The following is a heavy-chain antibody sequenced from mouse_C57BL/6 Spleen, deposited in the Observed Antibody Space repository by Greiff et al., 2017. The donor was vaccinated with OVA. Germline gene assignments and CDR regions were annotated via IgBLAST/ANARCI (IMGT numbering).Heavy chain of an antibody. CDR2: INPYNGGT. Sequence: VQLLQSGPVLVKPGASVKLSCKASGYTFTDYSMNWVKQSHGKSLEWIGIINPYNGGTSYNQKFKGKATLTVDKSSSTAYMELINLTSEDSAVYYCARHDYDRDYYAMDYWGQGTSVTVSS. D-gene: IGHD2-4*01. CDR3: ARHDYDRDYYAMDY. V-gene: IGHV1-19*01. J-gene: IGHJ4*01. CDR1: GYTFTDYS.